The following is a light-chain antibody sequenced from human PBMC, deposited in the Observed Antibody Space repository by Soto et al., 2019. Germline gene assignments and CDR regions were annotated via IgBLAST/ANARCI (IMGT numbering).Light chain of an antibody. J-gene: IGKJ1*01. V-gene: IGKV3-15*01. Sequence: EIVMTQSPATLSLSPGEGVTLSCRASQSMTTSLAWYQQQPGQPPRLLIHGAFTRATGIPARFSGSGSGTDFTLTISVLQTEEFAVYYCQQRSNWPPVTFGQGTKVDIK. CDR1: QSMTTS. CDR3: QQRSNWPPVT. CDR2: GAF.